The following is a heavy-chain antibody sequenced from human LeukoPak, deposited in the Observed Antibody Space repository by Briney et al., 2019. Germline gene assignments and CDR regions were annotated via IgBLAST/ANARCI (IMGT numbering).Heavy chain of an antibody. D-gene: IGHD1-26*01. V-gene: IGHV3-23*01. CDR1: GFTFSSYG. Sequence: GGTLRLSCAASGFTFSSYGMSWVRQAPGKGLDWVSSISGSGGNTYYADSVKGRFTISRDNAKNSLYLQMNSLRPEDTAVYYCARENSGSYYQFDCWGQGTLVTVSS. CDR3: ARENSGSYYQFDC. J-gene: IGHJ4*02. CDR2: ISGSGGNT.